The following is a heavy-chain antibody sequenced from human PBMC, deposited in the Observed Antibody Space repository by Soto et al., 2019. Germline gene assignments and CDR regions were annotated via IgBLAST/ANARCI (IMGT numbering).Heavy chain of an antibody. CDR3: PRLGYDSSGYTFED. Sequence: GESLKISCKGSGYSFSIFLIGWVRQIPWKGLEWMVVIYPADSDTRYSPSFEGQVTISADKSFSPFYLQWSSLKASDTAMYYCPRLGYDSSGYTFEDWGQGTMVTLSS. CDR1: GYSFSIFL. CDR2: IYPADSDT. D-gene: IGHD3-22*01. V-gene: IGHV5-51*01. J-gene: IGHJ4*02.